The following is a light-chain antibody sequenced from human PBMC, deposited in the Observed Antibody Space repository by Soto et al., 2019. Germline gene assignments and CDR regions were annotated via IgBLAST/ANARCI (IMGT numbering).Light chain of an antibody. Sequence: EIVLTQSPGTLSLSPGERATLSCRASQSVGRNYLAWYQQKPGQAPRLLIHRISTRATGLPDRFSGSGFATDFTLTISRLEPEDFAVYYCQQYDNAPQTFGQGTRVEIK. CDR2: RIS. CDR3: QQYDNAPQT. J-gene: IGKJ1*01. V-gene: IGKV3-20*01. CDR1: QSVGRNY.